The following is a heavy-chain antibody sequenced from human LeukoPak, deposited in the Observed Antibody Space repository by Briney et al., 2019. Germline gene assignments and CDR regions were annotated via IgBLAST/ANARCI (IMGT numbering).Heavy chain of an antibody. Sequence: PGRSLRLSCAASGFTFSSYGMHWVRQAPGKGLEWVAVISYDGSNKYYADSVKGRFTISRDNAKNSLYLQMNNLRVEDTAMYYCAGGTGFIIKDWGQGTLVTVSS. CDR1: GFTFSSYG. J-gene: IGHJ4*02. CDR2: ISYDGSNK. D-gene: IGHD3-9*01. CDR3: AGGTGFIIKD. V-gene: IGHV3-30*03.